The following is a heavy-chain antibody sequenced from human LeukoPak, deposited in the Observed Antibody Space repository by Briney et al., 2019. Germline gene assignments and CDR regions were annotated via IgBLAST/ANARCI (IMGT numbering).Heavy chain of an antibody. V-gene: IGHV3-7*01. CDR2: IKQDGSEK. Sequence: GGSLRLSCAASGFTFSSYWMSWVRQAPGKGLEWVANIKQDGSEKYYVDSVKGRFTISRDNAKNSLYLQMNSLRAEDTAVYYCAKHQSYSSSWYDYYYGMDVWGQGTTVTVSS. J-gene: IGHJ6*02. CDR3: AKHQSYSSSWYDYYYGMDV. D-gene: IGHD6-13*01. CDR1: GFTFSSYW.